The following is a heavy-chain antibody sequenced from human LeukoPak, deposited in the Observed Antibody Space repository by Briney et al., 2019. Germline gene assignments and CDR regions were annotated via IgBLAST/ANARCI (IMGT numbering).Heavy chain of an antibody. CDR2: ISYDGSNK. J-gene: IGHJ4*02. D-gene: IGHD3-10*01. Sequence: AGGSLRPSCAASGLMFSNHGMHWVRQAPGKGLEWVAVISYDGSNKYYVDSVKGRFTISRDNSKNTLYLQMNSLRAEDTAVYYCAKGSYGSGSYYYFDYWGQGTLVTVSS. CDR3: AKGSYGSGSYYYFDY. CDR1: GLMFSNHG. V-gene: IGHV3-30*18.